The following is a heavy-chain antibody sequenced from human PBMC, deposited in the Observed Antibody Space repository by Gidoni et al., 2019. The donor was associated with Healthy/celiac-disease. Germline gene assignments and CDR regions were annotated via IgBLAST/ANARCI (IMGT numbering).Heavy chain of an antibody. V-gene: IGHV5-51*01. D-gene: IGHD2-15*01. Sequence: EVQLVQSGAEVKKPGESLKISCKGCGSSFTSYLIGWVRQVRGKDLEWMGIIYPGDSDTRYSTSFQGQVTISADKSISTAYLQWSSLKASDTAMYYCARLRPRSRLYDPWGQGTLVTVSS. CDR2: IYPGDSDT. CDR1: GSSFTSYL. CDR3: ARLRPRSRLYDP. J-gene: IGHJ5*02.